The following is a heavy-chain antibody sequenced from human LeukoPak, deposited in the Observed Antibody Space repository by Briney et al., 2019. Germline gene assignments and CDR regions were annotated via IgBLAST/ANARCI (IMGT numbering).Heavy chain of an antibody. D-gene: IGHD6-13*01. CDR2: INHSGST. CDR3: ARGLAGVAAGFWFDP. Sequence: SETLSLTCAVYGGSFSGYYWTWIRQPPGKGLEWIGEINHSGSTNYNPSLKSRVTISVDTSKNQFSLKLSSVTAADTAVYYCARGLAGVAAGFWFDPWGQGTLVTVSP. J-gene: IGHJ5*02. CDR1: GGSFSGYY. V-gene: IGHV4-34*01.